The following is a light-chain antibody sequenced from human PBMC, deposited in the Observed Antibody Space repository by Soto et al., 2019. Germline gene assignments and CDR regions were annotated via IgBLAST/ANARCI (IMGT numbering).Light chain of an antibody. V-gene: IGLV2-23*01. CDR1: SSDVGSYNL. Sequence: QSALTQPASVSGSPGQSITISCTGTSSDVGSYNLVSWYQQHPGKAPKLMIYEGSKRPSGVSNRFSGSKSGNTASLTISGLPAEDRAYYYRCSNASWRTFVFGGGTKLTVL. CDR3: CSNASWRTFV. CDR2: EGS. J-gene: IGLJ2*01.